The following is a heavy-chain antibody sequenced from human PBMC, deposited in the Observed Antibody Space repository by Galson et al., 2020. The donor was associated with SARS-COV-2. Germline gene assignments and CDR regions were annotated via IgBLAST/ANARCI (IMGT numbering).Heavy chain of an antibody. CDR2: IYYSGST. CDR1: GGSISSYY. J-gene: IGHJ2*01. D-gene: IGHD2-2*01. CDR3: ARVVFWYFDL. Sequence: SETLSLTCTVSGGSISSYYWSWIRPPPGKGLEWIGYIYYSGSTNYNPSLKSRVTISVDTSKNQFSLKLSSVTAADTAVYYCARVVFWYFDLWGRGTLVTVSS. V-gene: IGHV4-59*01.